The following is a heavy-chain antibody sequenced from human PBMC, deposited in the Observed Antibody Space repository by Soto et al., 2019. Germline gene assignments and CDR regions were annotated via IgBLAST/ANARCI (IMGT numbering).Heavy chain of an antibody. D-gene: IGHD3-10*01. CDR3: VRVGVAAGSGFYYYHAMDV. V-gene: IGHV6-1*01. J-gene: IGHJ6*02. Sequence: SQTLSLTCVISGGSVSSNTVAWNLVRQSPSRGLEWLGRTYYRSKWYSHYAVSVRSRIMINSDTSKNQFSLQLKSVTPEDTAVYFCVRVGVAAGSGFYYYHAMDVWGQGTTVTVSS. CDR2: TYYRSKWYS. CDR1: GGSVSSNTVA.